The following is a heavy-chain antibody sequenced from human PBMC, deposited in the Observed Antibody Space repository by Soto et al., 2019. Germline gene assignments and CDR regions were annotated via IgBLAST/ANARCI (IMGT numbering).Heavy chain of an antibody. CDR2: IYKSATT. J-gene: IGHJ5*01. CDR3: ARGRYCLTGRCFPNWFDS. V-gene: IGHV4-30-4*01. Sequence: PSETLSLTCSVPSDSISNLDYFWAWIRQPPGQALEYIGYIYKSATTYYNPSFESRVAISVDTSKSQFSLNVTSVTAADTAVYFCARGRYCLTGRCFPNWFDSWGQGALVTVSS. CDR1: SDSISNLDYF. D-gene: IGHD7-27*01.